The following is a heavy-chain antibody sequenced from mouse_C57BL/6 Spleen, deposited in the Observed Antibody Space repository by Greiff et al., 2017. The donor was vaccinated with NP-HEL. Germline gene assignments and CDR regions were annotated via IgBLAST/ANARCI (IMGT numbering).Heavy chain of an antibody. CDR2: IYPGDGDP. Sequence: VKLQQSGPELVKPGASVKISCKASGYAFSSSWMNWVKQRPGKGLEWIGRIYPGDGDPNYNGKFKGKATLTADKSSSTAYMQLSSLTSEDSAVYFCARSPVGRRNYFDYWGQGTTLTVSS. J-gene: IGHJ2*01. V-gene: IGHV1-82*01. CDR1: GYAFSSSW. D-gene: IGHD1-1*01. CDR3: ARSPVGRRNYFDY.